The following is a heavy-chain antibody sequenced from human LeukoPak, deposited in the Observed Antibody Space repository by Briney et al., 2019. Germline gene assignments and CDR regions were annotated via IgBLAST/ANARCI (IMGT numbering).Heavy chain of an antibody. CDR2: INTNTGNP. Sequence: ASVKVSCKASGYTFTSYAMNWVRQAPGQGLEWMGWINTNTGNPTYAQGSTGRFVFSLDTSVSTAYLQISSLKAEDTAAYYCARGGRDDPLLGDYWGQGTLVTVSS. V-gene: IGHV7-4-1*02. CDR1: GYTFTSYA. J-gene: IGHJ4*02. D-gene: IGHD1-1*01. CDR3: ARGGRDDPLLGDY.